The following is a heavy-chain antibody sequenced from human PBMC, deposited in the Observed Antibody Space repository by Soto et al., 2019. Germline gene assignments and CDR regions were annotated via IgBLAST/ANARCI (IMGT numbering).Heavy chain of an antibody. CDR2: IYWDDDK. D-gene: IGHD3-9*01. CDR1: GFSLSTSGVG. V-gene: IGHV2-5*02. J-gene: IGHJ4*02. CDR3: AHSIRYFDWLHRYFDY. Sequence: QITLKESGPTLVKPTQTLTLTCTFSGFSLSTSGVGVGWIRQPPGKALEWLALIYWDDDKRYSTSLKSRLTITKDTTKNQVDLTMTNMDPVDKATYYCAHSIRYFDWLHRYFDYWGQGTLVTVSS.